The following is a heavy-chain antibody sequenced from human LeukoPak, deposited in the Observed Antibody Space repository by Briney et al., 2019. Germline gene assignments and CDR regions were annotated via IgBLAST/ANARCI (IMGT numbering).Heavy chain of an antibody. V-gene: IGHV1-69*13. D-gene: IGHD5-12*01. CDR2: IIPIFGTA. CDR3: ARANLAVATMVEYYFDY. J-gene: IGHJ4*02. Sequence: AASVKVSCKASGGTFSSYAISWVRQAPGQGLEWMGGIIPIFGTANYAQKFQGRVTITADESTSTAYMELSSLRSEDTAVYYCARANLAVATMVEYYFDYWGQGTLVTVSS. CDR1: GGTFSSYA.